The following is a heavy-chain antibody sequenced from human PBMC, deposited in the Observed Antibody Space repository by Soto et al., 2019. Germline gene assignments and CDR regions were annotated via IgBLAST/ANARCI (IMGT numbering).Heavy chain of an antibody. V-gene: IGHV2-5*02. CDR1: GFSLTTSGVG. CDR3: AHRVLRTVFGLVTTTAIYFDF. J-gene: IGHJ4*02. Sequence: QITLNESGPTVVRPTETLTLTCRLSGFSLTTSGVGVGWIRQSPGKAPEWLALIYWDDDKRYSASLKSRLTITKDTSKNHVVLTVSDLDPTDTATYYCAHRVLRTVFGLVTTTAIYFDFWGQGTPVAVSS. D-gene: IGHD3-3*01. CDR2: IYWDDDK.